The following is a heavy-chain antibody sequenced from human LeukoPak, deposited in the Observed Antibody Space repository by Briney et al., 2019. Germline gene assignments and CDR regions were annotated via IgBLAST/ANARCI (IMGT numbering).Heavy chain of an antibody. Sequence: GGSLRLSCAASGFTFTTYTMNWVRQAPGKGLEWVSSISGSGAYIYYADSVKGRFTISRDNVKNSLYLQMNSLSAEDTAVYYCAGEYSSSLGVFWFDPWGQGTLVTVSS. CDR1: GFTFTTYT. CDR3: AGEYSSSLGVFWFDP. D-gene: IGHD6-6*01. CDR2: ISGSGAYI. V-gene: IGHV3-21*01. J-gene: IGHJ5*02.